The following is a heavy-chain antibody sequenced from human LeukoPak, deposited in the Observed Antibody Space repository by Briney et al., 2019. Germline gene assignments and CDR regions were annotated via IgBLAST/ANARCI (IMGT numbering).Heavy chain of an antibody. CDR3: ARVKDSYYYGSGSHAPDY. CDR2: IKQDGSEK. CDR1: GFTFSSYW. V-gene: IGHV3-7*01. Sequence: GGSLRLSCAASGFTFSSYWMSWVRQAPGKGLEWVANIKQDGSEKYYVDSVKGRFTISRDNAKNSLYLQMNSLRADDTAVYYCARVKDSYYYGSGSHAPDYWGQGTLVTVSS. J-gene: IGHJ4*02. D-gene: IGHD3-10*01.